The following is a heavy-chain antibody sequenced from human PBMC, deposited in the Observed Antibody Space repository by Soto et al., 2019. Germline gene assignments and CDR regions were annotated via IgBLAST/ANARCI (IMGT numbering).Heavy chain of an antibody. CDR2: IYPGDSDT. J-gene: IGHJ5*02. CDR1: GYSFTSYW. D-gene: IGHD2-2*01. CDR3: ALYCSSTSCHRWFDP. Sequence: GESLKISCKGSGYSFTSYWIGWVRQMPGKGLEWMGIIYPGDSDTRYSPSFQGQVTISADESISTAYLQWSSLKASDTAMYYCALYCSSTSCHRWFDPWGQGTLVTVSS. V-gene: IGHV5-51*01.